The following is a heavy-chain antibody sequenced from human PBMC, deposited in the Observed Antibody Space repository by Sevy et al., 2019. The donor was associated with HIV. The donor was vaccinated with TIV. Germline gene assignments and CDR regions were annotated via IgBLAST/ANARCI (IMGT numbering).Heavy chain of an antibody. CDR2: INPNSGGT. CDR3: AREWGITMTNAFDI. J-gene: IGHJ3*02. V-gene: IGHV1-2*06. D-gene: IGHD3-22*01. Sequence: ASVKVSCKASGYTFTGYYMVWVRQAPGQGLVWMGRINPNSGGTNYAQKFQGRVTMTRDTSISTAYMELSSLRSDDTAVYYCAREWGITMTNAFDIWGQGTMVTVSS. CDR1: GYTFTGYY.